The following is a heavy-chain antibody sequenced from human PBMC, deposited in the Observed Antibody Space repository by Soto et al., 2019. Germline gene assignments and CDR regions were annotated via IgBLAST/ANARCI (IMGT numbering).Heavy chain of an antibody. CDR1: KFSFGTYA. Sequence: EVQLLESGGGLVQPGGSLRLSCAASKFSFGTYAMSWVRQAPEKGLEWVSAISSSGGTTNYADSVKGRFTVSRDNSEDIVYLEMNRLRVEDTATYYCVKGDSAWNDGLYIWGQGTAVAPSS. J-gene: IGHJ3*02. CDR3: VKGDSAWNDGLYI. D-gene: IGHD6-19*01. V-gene: IGHV3-23*01. CDR2: ISSSGGTT.